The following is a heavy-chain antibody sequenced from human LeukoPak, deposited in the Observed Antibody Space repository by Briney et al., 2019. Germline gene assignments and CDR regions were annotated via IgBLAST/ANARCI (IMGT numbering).Heavy chain of an antibody. CDR3: AKGVAPRRGYSGYDSVLYYFDY. Sequence: RTGGSLRLSCAASGFTFSSYGMSWVRQAPGKGLEWVSAISGSGGSTYYADSVKGRFTISRDNSKNTLYLQMNSLRAEDTAVYYCAKGVAPRRGYSGYDSVLYYFDYWGQGTLVTVSS. V-gene: IGHV3-23*01. D-gene: IGHD5-12*01. CDR1: GFTFSSYG. J-gene: IGHJ4*02. CDR2: ISGSGGST.